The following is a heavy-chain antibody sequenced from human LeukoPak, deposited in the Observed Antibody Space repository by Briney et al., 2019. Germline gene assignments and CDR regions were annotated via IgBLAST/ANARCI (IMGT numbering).Heavy chain of an antibody. V-gene: IGHV4-30-2*01. CDR3: ARASIAARVGAFDI. J-gene: IGHJ3*02. Sequence: PSETLSLTCTVSGGSISSGGYYWSWIRQPPGKGLEWIGYIYHSGSTYYNPSLKSRVTISVDRSKNQFSLKLSSVTAADTAVYYCARASIAARVGAFDIWGQGTMVTVSS. CDR1: GGSISSGGYY. CDR2: IYHSGST. D-gene: IGHD6-6*01.